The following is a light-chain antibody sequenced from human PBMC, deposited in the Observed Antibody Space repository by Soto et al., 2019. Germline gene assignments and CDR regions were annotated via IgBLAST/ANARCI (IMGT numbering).Light chain of an antibody. Sequence: AIRMTQSPSSLSESTGDRVTITCRASQVISSYLDWYQQKPGKAPKLLIYAASTLQSGVPSRFSGSGSGTDVTLTISFLQSEDFATYYCQQYYSYPLTFVQGTKVEIK. CDR1: QVISSY. J-gene: IGKJ1*01. CDR3: QQYYSYPLT. V-gene: IGKV1-8*01. CDR2: AAS.